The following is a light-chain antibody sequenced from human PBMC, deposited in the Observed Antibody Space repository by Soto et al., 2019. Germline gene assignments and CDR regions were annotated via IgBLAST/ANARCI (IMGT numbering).Light chain of an antibody. V-gene: IGKV3-11*01. Sequence: EIVLTQSPATLSLSPGDRATLSCRASQSISRYLAWYQQKPGQAPRLLIYDASKRAAGIPARYSASGSGTDFTLTITSLEPEDFAVYYCQQRSNWPSTFGRGTKVEIK. CDR1: QSISRY. J-gene: IGKJ4*01. CDR3: QQRSNWPST. CDR2: DAS.